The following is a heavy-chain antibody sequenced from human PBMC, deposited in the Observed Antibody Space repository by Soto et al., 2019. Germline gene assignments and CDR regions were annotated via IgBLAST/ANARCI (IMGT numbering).Heavy chain of an antibody. CDR2: IYYSGST. D-gene: IGHD2-21*02. CDR3: ARDRVACGGDCSYYYGMDV. Sequence: PSETLSFTCTVSGGSVRSGSYYWSWIRQPPGKGLEWIGYIYYSGSTNYSPSLKSRVTISVDTSKNQFSLKLSSVTAADTAVYYCARDRVACGGDCSYYYGMDVWGQGTRVTVSS. V-gene: IGHV4-61*01. J-gene: IGHJ6*02. CDR1: GGSVRSGSYY.